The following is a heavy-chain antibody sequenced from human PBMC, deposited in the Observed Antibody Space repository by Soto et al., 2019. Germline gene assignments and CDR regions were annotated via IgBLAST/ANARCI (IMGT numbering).Heavy chain of an antibody. Sequence: SGGSLRLSCAASGFTFSSYAMSWVRQAPGKGLEWVSAISGSGGSTYYADSVKGRFTISRDNSKNTLYLQMNSLRAEDTAVYYCAKDFWDFEGRYFDYWGKGTLVTVSS. D-gene: IGHD1-26*01. J-gene: IGHJ4*02. CDR2: ISGSGGST. CDR3: AKDFWDFEGRYFDY. CDR1: GFTFSSYA. V-gene: IGHV3-23*01.